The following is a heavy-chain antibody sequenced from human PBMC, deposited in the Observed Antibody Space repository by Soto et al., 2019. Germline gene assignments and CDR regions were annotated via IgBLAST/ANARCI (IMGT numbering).Heavy chain of an antibody. D-gene: IGHD3-22*01. CDR2: ISYDGSNK. J-gene: IGHJ4*02. V-gene: IGHV3-30*18. Sequence: PGGSLRLSCAASGFTFSSYGMHWVRQAPGKGLEWVAVISYDGSNKYYADSVKGRFTISRDNSKNTLYLQMNSLRAEDTAVYYCAKDRYYYDSSGYSALDYWGQGNMVTV. CDR3: AKDRYYYDSSGYSALDY. CDR1: GFTFSSYG.